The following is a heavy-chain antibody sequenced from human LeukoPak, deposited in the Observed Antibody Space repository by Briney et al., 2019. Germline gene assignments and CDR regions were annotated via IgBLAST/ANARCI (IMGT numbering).Heavy chain of an antibody. V-gene: IGHV4-59*08. J-gene: IGHJ3*02. CDR3: ARQGYDILTGYIDAFDI. Sequence: SGTLSLTCTVSGGSISSYYWSWIRQPPGKGLEWIGYISYSGSTNYNPSLKSRVTISIDTSKNQFSLKLRSVTAADTAIYYCARQGYDILTGYIDAFDIWGQGTMVTVSS. CDR2: ISYSGST. D-gene: IGHD3-9*01. CDR1: GGSISSYY.